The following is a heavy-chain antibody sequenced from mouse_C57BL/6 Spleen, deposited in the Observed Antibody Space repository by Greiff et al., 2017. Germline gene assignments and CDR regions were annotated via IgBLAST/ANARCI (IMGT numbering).Heavy chain of an antibody. J-gene: IGHJ4*01. CDR2: IYPGDGDT. V-gene: IGHV1-82*01. CDR1: GYAFSSSW. D-gene: IGHD1-1*01. Sequence: QVQLQQSGPELVKPGASVKISCKASGYAFSSSWMNWVKQRPGKGLEWIGRIYPGDGDTNYNGKFKGKATLTADKSSSTAYMQLSRLTAEDSAVYFGARRDYYGSSYAYAMDYWGQGTSVTVSS. CDR3: ARRDYYGSSYAYAMDY.